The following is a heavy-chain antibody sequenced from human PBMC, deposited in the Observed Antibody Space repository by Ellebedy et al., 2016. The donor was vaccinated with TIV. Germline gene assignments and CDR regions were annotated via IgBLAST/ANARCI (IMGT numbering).Heavy chain of an antibody. CDR2: ISGSGSST. Sequence: GESLKISCAASGFTFTNYGMSWVRQAPGKGLEWVSAISGSGSSTYYADSVRGRFTISRDNSKNTLYLQMNSLRAEDTAVYYGARGFRFGMDVWGQGTTVTVSS. CDR3: ARGFRFGMDV. J-gene: IGHJ6*02. V-gene: IGHV3-23*01. D-gene: IGHD3-10*01. CDR1: GFTFTNYG.